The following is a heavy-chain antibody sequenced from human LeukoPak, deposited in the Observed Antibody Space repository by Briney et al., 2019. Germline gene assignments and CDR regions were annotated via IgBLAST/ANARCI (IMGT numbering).Heavy chain of an antibody. CDR2: ISSSGSTI. Sequence: GGSLRLSCAASGFTFSDYYMSWIRQAPGKGLEWVSYISSSGSTIYYADSVKGPFTISRDNAKNSLYLQMNSLRAEDTAVYYCARDRHDFWSGYSRGYYYGMDVWGQGTTVTVSS. CDR1: GFTFSDYY. CDR3: ARDRHDFWSGYSRGYYYGMDV. D-gene: IGHD3-3*01. J-gene: IGHJ6*02. V-gene: IGHV3-11*01.